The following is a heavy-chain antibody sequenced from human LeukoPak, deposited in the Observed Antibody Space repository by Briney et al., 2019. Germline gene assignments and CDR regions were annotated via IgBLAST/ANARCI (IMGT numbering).Heavy chain of an antibody. CDR2: IYYSGST. D-gene: IGHD2-15*01. Sequence: GSLRLSCAASGFTFSSYSMNWVRQPPGKGLEWIGYIYYSGSTNYNPSLKSRVTISVDTSKNQFSLKLSPVTAADTAVYYCAREGYCSGGSCYYYGMDVWGKGTTVTVSS. CDR1: GFTFSSYS. J-gene: IGHJ6*04. V-gene: IGHV4-59*01. CDR3: AREGYCSGGSCYYYGMDV.